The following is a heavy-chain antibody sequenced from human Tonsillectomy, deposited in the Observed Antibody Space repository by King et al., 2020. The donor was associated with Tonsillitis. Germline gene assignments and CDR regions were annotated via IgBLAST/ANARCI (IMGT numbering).Heavy chain of an antibody. CDR1: GYTFTGYY. J-gene: IGHJ5*02. Sequence: QLVQSGAEVKKPGASVKVSCKASGYTFTGYYMHWVRQAPGQGLEWMGWTNPDSGGPNYAQKFQGRVTMTRDTSISTAYMELSNLTSDDTAGYFCAKAPHSTADADFWRGIYPNWFDPWGQGTLVTVSS. CDR3: AKAPHSTADADFWRGIYPNWFDP. CDR2: TNPDSGGP. D-gene: IGHD3-3*01. V-gene: IGHV1-2*02.